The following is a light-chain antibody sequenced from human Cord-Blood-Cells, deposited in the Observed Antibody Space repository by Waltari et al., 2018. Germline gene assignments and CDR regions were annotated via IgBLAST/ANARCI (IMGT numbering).Light chain of an antibody. V-gene: IGLV1-40*01. Sequence: QSVLTQPPSVSGAPGQRVIISCTGSSSNIGAGYDVHWYQQLPETAPKLIIYGNSDRPSGVPDRFSGYKSGTSDSLAITGLQAEDEADYYCQSYDSSLRGVVFGGGTKLTVL. J-gene: IGLJ2*01. CDR2: GNS. CDR3: QSYDSSLRGVV. CDR1: SSNIGAGYD.